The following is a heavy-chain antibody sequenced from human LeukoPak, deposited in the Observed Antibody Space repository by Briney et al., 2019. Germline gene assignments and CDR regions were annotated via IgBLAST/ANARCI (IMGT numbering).Heavy chain of an antibody. CDR1: GLTFSNVW. CDR3: ATGSNRYDTSDFDY. Sequence: NTGGSLRLSCAASGLTFSNVWMNWVRQAPEKGLVWVGRIFRKTDGGTTEYATPVKGRFTISRDDSKNTLYLQMNSLKIEDTAVYYCATGSNRYDTSDFDYWGQGALVTVSS. J-gene: IGHJ4*02. CDR2: IFRKTDGGTT. D-gene: IGHD3-22*01. V-gene: IGHV3-15*01.